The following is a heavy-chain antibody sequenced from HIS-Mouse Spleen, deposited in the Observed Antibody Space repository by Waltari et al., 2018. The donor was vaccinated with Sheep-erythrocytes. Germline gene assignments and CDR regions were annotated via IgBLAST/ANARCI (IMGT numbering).Heavy chain of an antibody. J-gene: IGHJ3*02. Sequence: EVQLVESGGGLVKPGGSLRLSCAASGFTFSSYSMNWVRQAPGKGLEWVSAISSSSSYIYYADSVKGRFTISRDSAKNSLYLQMNSLRAEDTAVYYCARDTGTDAFDIWGQGTMVTVSS. CDR1: GFTFSSYS. D-gene: IGHD1-1*01. V-gene: IGHV3-21*01. CDR2: ISSSSSYI. CDR3: ARDTGTDAFDI.